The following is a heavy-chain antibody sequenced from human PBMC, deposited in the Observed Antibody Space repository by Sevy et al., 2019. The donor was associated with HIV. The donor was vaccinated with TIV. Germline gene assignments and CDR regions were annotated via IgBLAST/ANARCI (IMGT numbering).Heavy chain of an antibody. Sequence: SETLSLTCTVSGGSISSSSYYWGWIRQPPGKGLEWIGRIYYSGSTYSNPSLKSRVTISVDTSKNQFSLKLSSVTAADTAVYYCARLAGDSSGYPIWPYYYYYMDVWGKGTTVTVSS. D-gene: IGHD3-22*01. J-gene: IGHJ6*03. CDR3: ARLAGDSSGYPIWPYYYYYMDV. CDR1: GGSISSSSYY. CDR2: IYYSGST. V-gene: IGHV4-39*01.